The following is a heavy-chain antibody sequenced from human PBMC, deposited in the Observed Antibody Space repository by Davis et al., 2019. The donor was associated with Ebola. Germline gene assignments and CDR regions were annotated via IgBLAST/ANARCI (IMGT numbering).Heavy chain of an antibody. Sequence: GSLRLSCAVSGGSISSSNWWSWVRQPPGKGLEWIGEIYHSGSTNYNPSLKSRVTISVDTSKNQFSLKLSSVTAADTAVYYCARAHYDYTYDYWGQGTLVTVSS. V-gene: IGHV4-4*02. CDR3: ARAHYDYTYDY. J-gene: IGHJ4*02. CDR2: IYHSGST. CDR1: GGSISSSNW. D-gene: IGHD3-16*01.